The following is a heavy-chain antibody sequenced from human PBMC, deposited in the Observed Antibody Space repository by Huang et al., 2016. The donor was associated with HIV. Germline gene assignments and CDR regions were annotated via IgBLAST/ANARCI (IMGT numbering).Heavy chain of an antibody. V-gene: IGHV4-39*02. CDR1: GVSMKSSHYY. Sequence: QLHLQESGPGLVKPSETLSLTCSVSGVSMKSSHYYWCWIRQPPGKRLEWIGYVHSDGATYYNPSLKRRVSVTVDTAKNFFSLNLTSMTAADTGVYYCERRYDILTGTDFWGQGTLVTVAS. J-gene: IGHJ4*02. CDR3: ERRYDILTGTDF. D-gene: IGHD3-9*01. CDR2: VHSDGAT.